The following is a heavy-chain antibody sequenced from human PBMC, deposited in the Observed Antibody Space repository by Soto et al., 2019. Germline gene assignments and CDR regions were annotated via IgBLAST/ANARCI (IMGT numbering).Heavy chain of an antibody. J-gene: IGHJ2*01. V-gene: IGHV3-53*04. D-gene: IGHD6-13*01. Sequence: EVQLVESGGGLVQPGGSLRLSCAASGFTVSSNYMSWVRQAPGKGLEWVSVIFSGGSTYYADSVKGRFTISRHNSKNTLYLQMNSLRAEDTAVYYCASRRGDSSSWKEGYFDLWGRGTLVTVSS. CDR2: IFSGGST. CDR3: ASRRGDSSSWKEGYFDL. CDR1: GFTVSSNY.